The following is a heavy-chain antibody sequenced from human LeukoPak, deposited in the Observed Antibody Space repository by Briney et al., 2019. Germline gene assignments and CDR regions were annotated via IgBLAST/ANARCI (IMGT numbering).Heavy chain of an antibody. D-gene: IGHD7-27*01. CDR3: ARENWVFDY. V-gene: IGHV4-38-2*02. CDR2: VYRSGTT. J-gene: IGHJ4*02. CDR1: GYSISSGYY. Sequence: SETLSLTCVVSGYSISSGYYWGWIRQPPGKGLEWIGSVYRSGTTYYDPSLKSRVTISVDTSKNQISLKVRSVTAADTAMYYCARENWVFDYWGQGILVTVSS.